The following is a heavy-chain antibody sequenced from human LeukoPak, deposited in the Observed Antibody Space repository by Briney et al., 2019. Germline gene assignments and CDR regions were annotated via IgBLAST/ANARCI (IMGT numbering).Heavy chain of an antibody. Sequence: ASVKVSCKTSGYTFTSYGISWVRQAPGQGLEWMGWISAYNGNTNYAQKLQGRVTMTTDTSMNTAYMELRSLRSDDTAVYYCARVQPIYDYSGYYAYWGQGTLVTVSS. V-gene: IGHV1-18*01. D-gene: IGHD3-22*01. CDR1: GYTFTSYG. J-gene: IGHJ4*02. CDR3: ARVQPIYDYSGYYAY. CDR2: ISAYNGNT.